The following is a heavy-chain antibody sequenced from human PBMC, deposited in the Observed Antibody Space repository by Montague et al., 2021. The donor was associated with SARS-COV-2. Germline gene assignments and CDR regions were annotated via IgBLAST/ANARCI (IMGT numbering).Heavy chain of an antibody. V-gene: IGHV2-70*11. CDR2: IDRDGDE. D-gene: IGHD2-15*01. Sequence: PALVKPTQTLTLTCTFSGFSLTTSAMCVSWIRQPPGKALEWLARIDRDGDEYYSASLKSRLTITKDTSKDQVVLTMTNMDPADTATYYCARTRGINKSCRHYDMDVWGQGTTVTVSS. J-gene: IGHJ6*02. CDR3: ARTRGINKSCRHYDMDV. CDR1: GFSLTTSAMC.